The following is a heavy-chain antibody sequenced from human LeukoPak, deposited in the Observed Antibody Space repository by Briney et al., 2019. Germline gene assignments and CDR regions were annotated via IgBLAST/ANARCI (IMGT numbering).Heavy chain of an antibody. CDR3: AKISSGPGNLYGMDV. D-gene: IGHD3-10*01. Sequence: GGSLRLSCAASGFSISTHAVRWVRQAPGKGLEWVSTLIGSDGDTYYADSVKGRFTISRDNSKNTLYLQMNSLRADDTAIYYCAKISSGPGNLYGMDVWGQGTTVTVSS. CDR1: GFSISTHA. V-gene: IGHV3-23*01. J-gene: IGHJ6*02. CDR2: LIGSDGDT.